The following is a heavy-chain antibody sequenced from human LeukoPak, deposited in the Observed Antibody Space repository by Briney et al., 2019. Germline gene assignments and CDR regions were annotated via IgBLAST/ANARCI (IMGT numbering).Heavy chain of an antibody. CDR2: IYYSGST. D-gene: IGHD3-16*01. Sequence: PSETLSLTCTVSGGSISSGDYYWSWIRQPPGKGLEWIGYIYYSGSTYYNPSLKSRVTISVDTSKNQFSLKLSSVTAADTAVYYCASFTFGGAQDYWGQGTLVTVSS. CDR1: GGSISSGDYY. V-gene: IGHV4-30-4*01. CDR3: ASFTFGGAQDY. J-gene: IGHJ4*02.